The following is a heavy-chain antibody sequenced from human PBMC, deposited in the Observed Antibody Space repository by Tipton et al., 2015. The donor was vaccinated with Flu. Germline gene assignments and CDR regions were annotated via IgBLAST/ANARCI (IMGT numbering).Heavy chain of an antibody. CDR3: VRSSDLLTGYPLPGFDY. Sequence: VQLVQSGAEVKKPGESLKISCKGSGYSFTSYWIGWVRQMPGKGLEWMGVIYPVDSDTRYSPSFQGQVTISADKSISTAYLQWGSLKASDTAMYYCVRSSDLLTGYPLPGFDYWGQGTLVTVS. D-gene: IGHD3-9*01. V-gene: IGHV5-51*03. CDR2: IYPVDSDT. J-gene: IGHJ4*02. CDR1: GYSFTSYW.